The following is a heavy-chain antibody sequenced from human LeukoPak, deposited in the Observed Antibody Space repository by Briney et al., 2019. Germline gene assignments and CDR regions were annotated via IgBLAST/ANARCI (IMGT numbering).Heavy chain of an antibody. CDR3: ATDFYDST. CDR2: IRSNSDGGTI. Sequence: GGSLRLSCATSGFTFSNTWMNWVRQAPGKGLEWVGRIRSNSDGGTIDYAAPVKGRSTLSRDDSKTTLYLQMNSLQTEDTAVYYCATDFYDSTWGQGTLVTVSS. CDR1: GFTFSNTW. D-gene: IGHD3-22*01. J-gene: IGHJ5*02. V-gene: IGHV3-15*07.